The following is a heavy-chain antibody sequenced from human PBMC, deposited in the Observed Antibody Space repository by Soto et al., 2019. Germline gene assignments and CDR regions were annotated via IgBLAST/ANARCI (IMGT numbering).Heavy chain of an antibody. Sequence: ASVKVSCKASGYTFTSYYMHWVRRAPGQGLEWMGIINPSGGSTSYAQKFQGRVTMTRDTSTSTVYMELSSLRSEDTAVYYCARIDSSGYYTYYGMDVWGQGTTVTVSS. CDR3: ARIDSSGYYTYYGMDV. J-gene: IGHJ6*02. CDR1: GYTFTSYY. V-gene: IGHV1-46*01. D-gene: IGHD3-22*01. CDR2: INPSGGST.